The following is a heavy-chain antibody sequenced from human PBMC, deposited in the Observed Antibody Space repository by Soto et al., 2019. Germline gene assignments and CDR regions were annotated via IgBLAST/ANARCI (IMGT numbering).Heavy chain of an antibody. CDR1: GFTLSAYW. CDR3: ARDVSPGSSSLYLDAFDI. J-gene: IGHJ3*02. Sequence: EVQLEESGGDLVQQGGCLRLSCVASGFTLSAYWMPWVRQAPGKGLEWVANINRDGSKKSYLDSVRGRFTISRDNVGNSLYLQMASLRADDTALYYCARDVSPGSSSLYLDAFDIWVQGTMVTVSS. CDR2: INRDGSKK. D-gene: IGHD6-13*01. V-gene: IGHV3-7*05.